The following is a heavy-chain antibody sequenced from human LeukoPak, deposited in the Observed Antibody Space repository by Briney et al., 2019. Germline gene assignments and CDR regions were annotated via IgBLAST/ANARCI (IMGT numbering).Heavy chain of an antibody. CDR1: GGSIGSYY. D-gene: IGHD4-17*01. CDR2: IYYSGST. J-gene: IGHJ3*02. Sequence: SETLSLTCTVSGGSIGSYYWSWIRQPPGKGLEWIGYIYYSGSTNYNPSLKSRVTISVDTSKNQFSLKLSSVTAADTAVYYCARIGLRNDAFDIWGQGTMVTVSS. CDR3: ARIGLRNDAFDI. V-gene: IGHV4-59*01.